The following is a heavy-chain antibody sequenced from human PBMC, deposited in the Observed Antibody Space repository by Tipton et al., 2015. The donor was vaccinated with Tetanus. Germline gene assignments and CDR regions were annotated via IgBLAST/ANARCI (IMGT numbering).Heavy chain of an antibody. D-gene: IGHD3-10*01. V-gene: IGHV3-7*01. CDR1: GFTFSSYW. CDR2: IKEDGSEK. Sequence: SLRLSCAASGFTFSSYWMSWVRQAPGKGLEWVANIKEDGSEKSYVDSVKGRFTISRDNAKNSLYLQMSSLRTEDTAVYYCAKAKTWINLWFGDLWGQGTLVTVSA. CDR3: AKAKTWINLWFGDL. J-gene: IGHJ5*02.